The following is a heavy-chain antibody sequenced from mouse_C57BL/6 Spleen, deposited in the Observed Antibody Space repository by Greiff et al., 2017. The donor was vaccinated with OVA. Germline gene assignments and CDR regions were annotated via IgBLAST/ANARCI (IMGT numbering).Heavy chain of an antibody. D-gene: IGHD4-1*01. CDR2: IWSGGST. V-gene: IGHV2-2*01. J-gene: IGHJ2*01. CDR1: GFSLTSYG. CDR3: ARGGTGDYFDY. Sequence: QVQLKESGPGLVQPSQSLSITCTVSGFSLTSYGVHWVRQSPGKGLEWLGVIWSGGSTDYNAAFISRLSISKDNSKSQVFFKMNSLQADDTAIYYCARGGTGDYFDYWGQGTTLTVSS.